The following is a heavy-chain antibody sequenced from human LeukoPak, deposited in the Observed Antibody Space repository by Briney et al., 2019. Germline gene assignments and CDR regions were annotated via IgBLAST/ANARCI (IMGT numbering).Heavy chain of an antibody. CDR2: INPNSGGT. CDR1: GYTFTGYY. V-gene: IGHV1-2*02. Sequence: ASVKVSCKASGYTFTGYYMHWVRQAPGQGLEWMGWINPNSGGTNYAQKFQGRVTMTRDTSISTAYMELSRLRSDDTAVYYCAREALYYYYGMYVWGQGTTVTVSS. CDR3: AREALYYYYGMYV. J-gene: IGHJ6*02.